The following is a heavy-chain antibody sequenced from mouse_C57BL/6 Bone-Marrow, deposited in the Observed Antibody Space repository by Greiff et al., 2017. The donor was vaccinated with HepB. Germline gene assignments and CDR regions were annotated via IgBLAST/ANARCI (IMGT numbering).Heavy chain of an antibody. V-gene: IGHV2-5*01. J-gene: IGHJ4*01. CDR1: GFSLTSYG. D-gene: IGHD1-1*01. CDR3: AKNRGYYGSSYDAMDY. CDR2: LWRGGST. Sequence: VKLQESGPGLVQPSQSLSITCTVSGFSLTSYGVHWVRQSPGKGLEWLGVLWRGGSTDYNAAFMSRLSITKDNSKSQVFFKMNSLQADDTAIYYCAKNRGYYGSSYDAMDYWGQGTSVTVSS.